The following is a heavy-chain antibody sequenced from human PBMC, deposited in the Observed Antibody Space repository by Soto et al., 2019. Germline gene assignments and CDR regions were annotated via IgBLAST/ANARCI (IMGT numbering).Heavy chain of an antibody. J-gene: IGHJ4*02. CDR1: GGSLSGATYS. CDR2: ILPSGTT. V-gene: IGHV4-30-2*01. CDR3: ARSREFDY. Sequence: SETLSLTCGVSGGSLSGATYSWNWIRQPPGKGLEWIGYILPSGTTYYNPSLKSRVTISIDVSKNQFSLSLRSFTAADTAVYYCARSREFDYWSQGTLVTVSS.